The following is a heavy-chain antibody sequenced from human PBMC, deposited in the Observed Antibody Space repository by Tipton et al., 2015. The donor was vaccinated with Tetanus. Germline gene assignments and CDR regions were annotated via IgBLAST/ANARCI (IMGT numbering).Heavy chain of an antibody. CDR3: AKEALGVLNL. Sequence: SLRLSCAASGFTFNSYPMNWVRQAPGKGLEWVAAISGSRLTPYYADSVKGRFTVSRDNSKNTLSLQLNSLRADDTAIYYCAKEALGVLNLWGNGTTVIVSS. J-gene: IGHJ6*04. CDR1: GFTFNSYP. D-gene: IGHD1-14*01. CDR2: ISGSRLTP. V-gene: IGHV3-23*01.